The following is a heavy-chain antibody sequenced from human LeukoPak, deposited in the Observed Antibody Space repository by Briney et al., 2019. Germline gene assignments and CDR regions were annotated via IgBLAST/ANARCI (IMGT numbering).Heavy chain of an antibody. J-gene: IGHJ5*02. Sequence: PSETLSLTCTVSGGSITTHYWSWIRQPPGKGLEWIAYTQYRGSTNYNPSFKSRLTISVDTSKSQLSLKLTSVTTADTAVYYCARQSLQGDWFDPWGQGTLVTVSS. CDR3: ARQSLQGDWFDP. CDR1: GGSITTHY. V-gene: IGHV4-59*11. CDR2: TQYRGST. D-gene: IGHD4-11*01.